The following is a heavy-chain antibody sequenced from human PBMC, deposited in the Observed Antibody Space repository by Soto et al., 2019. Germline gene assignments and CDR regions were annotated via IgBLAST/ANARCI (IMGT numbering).Heavy chain of an antibody. Sequence: ASVKVSCKASGYTLTSYYMHWVRQAPGQGLEWMGIINPSGGSTSYAQKFQGRVTMTRDTSTSTVYMELSSLRSEDTAVYYCATTFGVAYNFDYWGQGTLVTVSS. CDR2: INPSGGST. CDR1: GYTLTSYY. CDR3: ATTFGVAYNFDY. V-gene: IGHV1-46*01. J-gene: IGHJ4*02. D-gene: IGHD3-3*01.